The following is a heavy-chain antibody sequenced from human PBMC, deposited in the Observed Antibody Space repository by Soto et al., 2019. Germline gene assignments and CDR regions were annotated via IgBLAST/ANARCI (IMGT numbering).Heavy chain of an antibody. J-gene: IGHJ4*02. D-gene: IGHD2-2*01. Sequence: SETLSLTCAVYGGSFSGYYWSWIRQPPGKGLEWIGEINHSGSTNYNPSLKSRVTISVDTSKNQFPLKLSSVTAADTAVYYCARVSCSSTSCFYYFDYWGQGTLVTVPQ. CDR1: GGSFSGYY. CDR2: INHSGST. CDR3: ARVSCSSTSCFYYFDY. V-gene: IGHV4-34*01.